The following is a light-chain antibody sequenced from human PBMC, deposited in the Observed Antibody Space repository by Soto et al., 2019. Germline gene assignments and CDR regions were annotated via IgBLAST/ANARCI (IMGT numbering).Light chain of an antibody. Sequence: QSVLTQPASVSGSPGQSISISCTGTSSDVGGYDYVSWYQQHPGKAPKLKIYEVSNRPSGVSIRFSGSKSGNTASLTISGLQGEDEADYYCSSYTITSTVVFGGGTKLTVL. CDR3: SSYTITSTVV. CDR2: EVS. J-gene: IGLJ2*01. CDR1: SSDVGGYDY. V-gene: IGLV2-14*01.